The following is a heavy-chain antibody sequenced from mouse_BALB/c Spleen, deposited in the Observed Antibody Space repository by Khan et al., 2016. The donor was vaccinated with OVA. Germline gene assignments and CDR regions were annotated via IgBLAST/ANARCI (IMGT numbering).Heavy chain of an antibody. J-gene: IGHJ1*01. CDR3: ARNRDGGSYWFFDV. CDR1: GFSLSRYS. Sequence: QVQLQQSGPGLVAPSQSLSITCTVSGFSLSRYSVHWVHQPPGKGLEWLGIMWSGGSTDYNSALKSRLSISKDNSKSQVILKMNSLQIDDTAMYYFARNRDGGSYWFFDVWGAGTTVTVSS. V-gene: IGHV2-6-4*01. CDR2: MWSGGST. D-gene: IGHD3-3*01.